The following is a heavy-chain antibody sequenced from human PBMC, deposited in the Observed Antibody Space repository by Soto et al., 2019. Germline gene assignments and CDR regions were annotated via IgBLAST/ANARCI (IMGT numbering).Heavy chain of an antibody. D-gene: IGHD3-16*01. V-gene: IGHV3-7*05. CDR3: ARDVAYSTFDY. Sequence: EVQLVETGGGLVQPGGSLRLSCAASGFTFSNSWMTWVRQAPGKGLERVAIINPAGSKKSYVDSVEGRFTISRDNSKTSLYLQMNSLRADDTAVYDCARDVAYSTFDYWGQGTLVTVSS. CDR1: GFTFSNSW. CDR2: INPAGSKK. J-gene: IGHJ4*02.